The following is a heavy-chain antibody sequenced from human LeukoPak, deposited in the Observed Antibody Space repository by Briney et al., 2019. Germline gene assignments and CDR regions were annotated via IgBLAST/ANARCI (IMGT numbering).Heavy chain of an antibody. D-gene: IGHD3-22*01. CDR1: GFTFSSYE. CDR2: ISSSGSTI. J-gene: IGHJ4*02. Sequence: GGSLRLSCAASGFTFSSYEMNWVRQAPGKGLEWVSYISSSGSTIYYADSVKGRFTISRDNAKNSLYLQMNSLRAEDTAVYYCARKNYDSSGYWRYFDYWGQGTLVTVSS. V-gene: IGHV3-48*03. CDR3: ARKNYDSSGYWRYFDY.